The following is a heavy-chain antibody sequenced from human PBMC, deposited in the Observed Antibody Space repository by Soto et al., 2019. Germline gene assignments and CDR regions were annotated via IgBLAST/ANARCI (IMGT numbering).Heavy chain of an antibody. D-gene: IGHD2-21*02. CDR3: ARGSGFCNMNNCYSDH. Sequence: ASVKVSCKASGYTFTAFYMHWVRQAPGQGLEWMGIINPSDGTTRYAQKFQGRVTMTRDTSTNTVYMELSSLRSEDTAVYYCARGSGFCNMNNCYSDHWGQGALVTGSS. CDR1: GYTFTAFY. CDR2: INPSDGTT. V-gene: IGHV1-46*03. J-gene: IGHJ4*02.